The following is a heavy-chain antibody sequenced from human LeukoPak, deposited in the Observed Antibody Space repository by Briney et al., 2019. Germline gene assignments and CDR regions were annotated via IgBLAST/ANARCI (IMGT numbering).Heavy chain of an antibody. CDR3: AKNVMVKRYIDY. J-gene: IGHJ4*02. D-gene: IGHD5-18*01. CDR1: GFILNNHA. V-gene: IGHV3-23*01. CDR2: ISGSGRTI. Sequence: PGGSLRLSCAASGFILNNHAMSWVRQAPGKGLQWISVISGSGRTIEYEDSVNGRFTISRDNSKNTLSLQMNSLRVEDTAIYYCAKNVMVKRYIDYWGQGTLVTVSS.